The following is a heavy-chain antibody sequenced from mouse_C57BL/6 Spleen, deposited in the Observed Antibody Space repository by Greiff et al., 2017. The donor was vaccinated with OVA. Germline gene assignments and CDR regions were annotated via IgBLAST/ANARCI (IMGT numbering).Heavy chain of an antibody. CDR3: TRAAQALFAY. CDR2: ISSGGDYI. CDR1: GFTFSSYA. J-gene: IGHJ3*01. V-gene: IGHV5-9-1*02. Sequence: EVKLMESGEGLVKPGGSLKLSCAASGFTFSSYAMSWVRQTPEKRLEWVAYISSGGDYIYYADTVKGRFTISRDNARNTLYLQMSSLKSEDTAMYYCTRAAQALFAYWGQGTLVTVSA. D-gene: IGHD3-2*02.